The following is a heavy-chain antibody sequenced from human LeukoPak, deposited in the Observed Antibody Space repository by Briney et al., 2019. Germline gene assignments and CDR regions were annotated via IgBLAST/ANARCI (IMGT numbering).Heavy chain of an antibody. V-gene: IGHV3-23*01. Sequence: GGSLRLSCAASGFTFNNYAMYWVRQAPGKGLEWISGIFGSGGSTHYADSVKGRFTISRDNSKNTVYLQLDSLRVEDTAVYYCGKTTVGYSSGRYPGWPVDYWGQGALVTVSS. CDR1: GFTFNNYA. J-gene: IGHJ4*02. D-gene: IGHD2-15*01. CDR3: GKTTVGYSSGRYPGWPVDY. CDR2: IFGSGGST.